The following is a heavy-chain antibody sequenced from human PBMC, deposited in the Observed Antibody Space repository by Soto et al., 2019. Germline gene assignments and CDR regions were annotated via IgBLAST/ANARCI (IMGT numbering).Heavy chain of an antibody. CDR3: ARVNYDILTGYLYFDY. D-gene: IGHD3-9*01. CDR1: GGSISSYY. CDR2: IYTSGST. Sequence: SETLSLTCTVSGGSISSYYWSWIRQPAGKGLEWIGRIYTSGSTNYNPSLKSRVTMPVDTSKNQFSLKLSSVTAADTAVYYCARVNYDILTGYLYFDYWGQGTLVTVSS. V-gene: IGHV4-4*07. J-gene: IGHJ4*02.